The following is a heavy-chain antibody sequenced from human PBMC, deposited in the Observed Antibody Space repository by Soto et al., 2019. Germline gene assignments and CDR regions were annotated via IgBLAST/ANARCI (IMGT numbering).Heavy chain of an antibody. CDR2: IDPSDSYT. D-gene: IGHD6-13*01. J-gene: IGHJ4*02. CDR3: ARRHSSWPYHPSDY. CDR1: GYSFTSYW. Sequence: GESLKISCKGSGYSFTSYWISWVRQMPGKGLEWMGRIDPSDSYTNYSPSFQGHVTISADKSISTVYLQWSSLKASDTAMYYCARRHSSWPYHPSDYWGQGTLVTVSS. V-gene: IGHV5-10-1*01.